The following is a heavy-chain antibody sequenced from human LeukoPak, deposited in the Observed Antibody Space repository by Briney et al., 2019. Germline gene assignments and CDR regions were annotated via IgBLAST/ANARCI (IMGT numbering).Heavy chain of an antibody. CDR1: GFTFSSYA. V-gene: IGHV3-23*01. D-gene: IGHD3-3*01. J-gene: IGHJ4*02. CDR3: AKTLWSGGYFDY. Sequence: GGSLRLSCAASGFTFSSYAMSWVRQAPGKGLEWVSAISGSGGRTYYADSVKGRFTISRDNSKNSLYLQMNSLRAEDTAVYYCAKTLWSGGYFDYWGQGTLVTVSS. CDR2: ISGSGGRT.